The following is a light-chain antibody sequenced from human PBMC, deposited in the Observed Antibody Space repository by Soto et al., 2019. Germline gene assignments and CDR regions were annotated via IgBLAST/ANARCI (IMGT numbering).Light chain of an antibody. V-gene: IGKV3-20*01. J-gene: IGKJ1*01. CDR1: QSVTNNY. Sequence: EIVSTQSPGTLSLSPGEGATLSGRASQSVTNNYLAWYKQRPGLAPRLLIYGASTRTAGIPDRFTGSGSGTDFTLTIRRLEPEDFAVDYCQHCGTPRTGGQGTKVDIK. CDR3: QHCGTPRT. CDR2: GAS.